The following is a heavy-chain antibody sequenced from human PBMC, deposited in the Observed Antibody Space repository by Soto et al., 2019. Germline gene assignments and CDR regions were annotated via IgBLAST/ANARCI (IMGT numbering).Heavy chain of an antibody. V-gene: IGHV3-30-3*01. CDR3: ARDRVSGLLWFGELLYWFNY. J-gene: IGHJ4*02. D-gene: IGHD3-10*01. CDR1: GFTFSSYA. CDR2: ISYDGSNK. Sequence: GGSLRLSCAASGFTFSSYAMHWVRQAPGKGLEWVAVISYDGSNKYYADSVKGRFTISRDNSKNTLYLQMNSLRAEDTAVYYCARDRVSGLLWFGELLYWFNYWGQGTLVTVSS.